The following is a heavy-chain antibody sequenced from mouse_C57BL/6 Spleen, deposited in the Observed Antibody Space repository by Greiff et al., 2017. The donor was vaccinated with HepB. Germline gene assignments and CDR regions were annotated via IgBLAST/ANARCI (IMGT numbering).Heavy chain of an antibody. CDR2: ISSGSSTI. J-gene: IGHJ4*01. CDR3: ARRAVYAMDY. V-gene: IGHV5-17*01. CDR1: GFTFSDYG. Sequence: DVHLVESGGGLVKPGGSLKLSCAASGFTFSDYGMHWVRQAPEKGLEWVAYISSGSSTIYYADTVKGRFTISRDNAKNTLFLQMTSLRSEDTAMYYCARRAVYAMDYWGQGTSVTVSS.